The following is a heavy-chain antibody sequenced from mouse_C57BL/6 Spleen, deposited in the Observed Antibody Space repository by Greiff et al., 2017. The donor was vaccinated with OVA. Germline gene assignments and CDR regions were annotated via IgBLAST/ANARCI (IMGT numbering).Heavy chain of an antibody. CDR1: GYAFSSSW. CDR2: IYPGDGDT. V-gene: IGHV1-82*01. Sequence: QVQLQQSGPELVKPGASVKISCKASGYAFSSSWMNWVKQRPGKGLEWIGRIYPGDGDTNYNGKFKGKATLTADKSSSTAYMQLSSLTSDDSAVYFCARVDYDDYWGQGTTLTVSS. J-gene: IGHJ2*01. CDR3: ARVDYDDY. D-gene: IGHD2-4*01.